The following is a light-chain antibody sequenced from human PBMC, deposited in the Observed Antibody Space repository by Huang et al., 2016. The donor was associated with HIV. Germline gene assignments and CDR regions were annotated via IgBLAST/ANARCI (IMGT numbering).Light chain of an antibody. J-gene: IGKJ1*01. CDR2: WAT. CDR1: QTLLYSLNKKNY. CDR3: LQYYSVPQT. V-gene: IGKV4-1*01. Sequence: DIVMTQSPASLAVSPGERATINCKSSQTLLYSLNKKNYLAWVQQTPGRPQELLIYWATTRESGVPDRFSGSGSGKDFTLTINNLQAEDVAVYFCLQYYSVPQTFGHGTKVEIK.